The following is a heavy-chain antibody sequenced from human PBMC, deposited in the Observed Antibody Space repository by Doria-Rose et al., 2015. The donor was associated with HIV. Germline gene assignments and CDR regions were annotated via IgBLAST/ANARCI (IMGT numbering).Heavy chain of an antibody. Sequence: QITLKESGPVLVKPTETLTLTCTVSGVSLSSPGMGVSWIRQPPGKALEWLANIFSDDERSYKTSLKSRPTISSVTSKSQVVLTMTDMDPVDTATYYCARIKSSRWYHKYYLDFWGQGTLVIVSA. CDR1: GVSLSSPGMG. J-gene: IGHJ4*02. CDR3: ARIKSSRWYHKYYLDF. V-gene: IGHV2-26*01. D-gene: IGHD6-13*01. CDR2: IFSDDER.